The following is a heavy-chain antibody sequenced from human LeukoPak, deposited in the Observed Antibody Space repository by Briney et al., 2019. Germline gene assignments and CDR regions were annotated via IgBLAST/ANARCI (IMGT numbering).Heavy chain of an antibody. Sequence: GGSLRLSCAASGFTLSRYSMNWVRQAPGKVLEWVSYISSSSGSMYYADSVKGRFTISRDNAQNSLYLQMDSLRAEDTGVYYCARPAGGTKSFYFDYWGPGTLVTVSS. CDR1: GFTLSRYS. D-gene: IGHD1-7*01. J-gene: IGHJ4*02. CDR3: ARPAGGTKSFYFDY. V-gene: IGHV3-48*04. CDR2: ISSSSGSM.